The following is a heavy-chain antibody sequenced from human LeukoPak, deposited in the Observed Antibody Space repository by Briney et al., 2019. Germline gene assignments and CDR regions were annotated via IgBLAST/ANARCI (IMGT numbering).Heavy chain of an antibody. CDR2: ISGSGGST. CDR3: ARKLDEYCSSTSCYDAFDI. J-gene: IGHJ3*02. V-gene: IGHV3-23*01. Sequence: PGGSLRLSCAASGFTFSSSAMSWVRQAPGKGLEWVSAISGSGGSTYYADSVKGRFTISRDNSKNTLYLQMNSLRAEDTAVYYCARKLDEYCSSTSCYDAFDIWGQGTMVTVSS. D-gene: IGHD2-2*01. CDR1: GFTFSSSA.